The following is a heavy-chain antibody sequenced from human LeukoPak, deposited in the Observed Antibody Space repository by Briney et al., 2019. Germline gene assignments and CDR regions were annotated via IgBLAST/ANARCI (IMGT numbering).Heavy chain of an antibody. CDR1: GYTFTSYG. D-gene: IGHD3-22*01. J-gene: IGHJ6*03. CDR3: ARGSYYDSSGYPRPYYYYYYMDV. Sequence: ASVKVSCKASGYTFTSYGISWVRQAPGQGLEWMGWISAYNGNTNYAQELQGRVTMTTDTSTSTAYMELRSLRSDDTAVYYCARGSYYDSSGYPRPYYYYYYMDVWGKGTTVTVSS. CDR2: ISAYNGNT. V-gene: IGHV1-18*01.